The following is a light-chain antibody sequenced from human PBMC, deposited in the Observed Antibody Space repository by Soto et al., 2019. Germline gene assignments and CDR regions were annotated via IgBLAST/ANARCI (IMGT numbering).Light chain of an antibody. CDR3: ASYGGNNNLL. J-gene: IGLJ2*01. Sequence: QSALTQPPSASGSPGQSVTISCTGTSSDIGGYNYVSWYQQHPGKAPKLMMFEVNRRPSGVPDRFSGSKFGNTASLTVSGLQAGDEADYYCASYGGNNNLLFGGGTKLTVL. V-gene: IGLV2-8*01. CDR1: SSDIGGYNY. CDR2: EVN.